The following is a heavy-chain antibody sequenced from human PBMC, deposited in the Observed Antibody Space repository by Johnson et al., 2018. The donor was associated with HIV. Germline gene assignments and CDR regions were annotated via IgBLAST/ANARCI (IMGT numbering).Heavy chain of an antibody. CDR1: GFTFDDYA. V-gene: IGHV3-9*01. Sequence: VQLVESGGGLVQPGGSLRLSCAASGFTFDDYAMHWVRQAPGKGLEWVSGISWNSGSIGYADSVKGRFTISSDNAKNSLYLQMNSLRAEDTALYYCAKAGYCTGGVCYHLDAFDIWGPGTMVTVSS. J-gene: IGHJ3*02. D-gene: IGHD2-8*02. CDR3: AKAGYCTGGVCYHLDAFDI. CDR2: ISWNSGSI.